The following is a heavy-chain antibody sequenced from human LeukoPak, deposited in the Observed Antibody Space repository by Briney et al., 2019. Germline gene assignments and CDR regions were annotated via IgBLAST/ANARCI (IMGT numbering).Heavy chain of an antibody. CDR2: IDFSGEA. CDR3: ARRAYSYGFRFDP. D-gene: IGHD3-16*02. J-gene: IGHJ5*02. Sequence: PSETLSLTCTVSGASISSSSYFWAWIRQPPGKALEWIGSIDFSGEAVYNAPLQIRLTLSIDTSKNQVSLKMTSVTAADTALYYCARRAYSYGFRFDPWGQGTLVTVSS. V-gene: IGHV4-39*01. CDR1: GASISSSSYF.